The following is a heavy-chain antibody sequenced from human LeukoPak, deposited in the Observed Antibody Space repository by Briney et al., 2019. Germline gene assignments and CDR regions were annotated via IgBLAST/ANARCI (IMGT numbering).Heavy chain of an antibody. D-gene: IGHD1-14*01. V-gene: IGHV5-51*01. CDR2: IFPADSNT. J-gene: IGHJ4*02. CDR3: ARHRATGTWSDFDY. CDR1: GYSFTSYW. Sequence: HGESLQISCQGSGYSFTSYWIGWVRQKPGRGLEWLGVIFPADSNTAYNSSFRGQVTISVDKSIDTAYLQWGSLKASDSAIYYCARHRATGTWSDFDYWGQGTVVTVSS.